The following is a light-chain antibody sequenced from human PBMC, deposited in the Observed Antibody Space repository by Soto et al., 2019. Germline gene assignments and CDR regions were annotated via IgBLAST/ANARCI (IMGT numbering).Light chain of an antibody. J-gene: IGKJ3*01. CDR1: QSISSSY. V-gene: IGKV3-20*01. CDR2: GAS. CDR3: QQYGSSPLFT. Sequence: EIVLTQSPGTLSLSPEERATLSCRASQSISSSYLAWYQHKPGQAPRLLIYGASSRATGIPDRFSGSGSGTDFTLTISRLEPEDFAVYYCQQYGSSPLFTFGPGTKVDIK.